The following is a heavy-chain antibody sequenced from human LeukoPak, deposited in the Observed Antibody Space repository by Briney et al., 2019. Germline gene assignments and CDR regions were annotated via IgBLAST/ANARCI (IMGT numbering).Heavy chain of an antibody. D-gene: IGHD6-19*01. J-gene: IGHJ3*02. CDR1: GGTFSSYA. CDR2: IIPIFGTA. Sequence: SVKFSCKASGGTFSSYAISWVRQAPGQRLEWMGRIIPIFGTANYAQKFQGRVTITTDESTSTAYMELSSLRSEDTAVYYCAKPLIAVAGTSAFDIWGQGTMVTVSS. V-gene: IGHV1-69*05. CDR3: AKPLIAVAGTSAFDI.